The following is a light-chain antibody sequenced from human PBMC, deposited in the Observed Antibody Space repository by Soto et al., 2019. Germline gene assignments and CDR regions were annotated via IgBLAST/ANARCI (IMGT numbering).Light chain of an antibody. Sequence: DIQMTQSTSTLSASVGDRVTITCRASQSVSTWLAWYQQKPGKAPKLLIFKASILASGVPSRFSGSGSGPECTLTISSLQPDDFATYYFQHYNSDLGITFGPGTKVDIK. CDR3: QHYNSDLGIT. J-gene: IGKJ3*01. CDR2: KAS. V-gene: IGKV1-5*03. CDR1: QSVSTW.